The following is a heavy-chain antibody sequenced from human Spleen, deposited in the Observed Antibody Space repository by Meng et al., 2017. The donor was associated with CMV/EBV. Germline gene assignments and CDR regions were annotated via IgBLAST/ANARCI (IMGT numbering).Heavy chain of an antibody. D-gene: IGHD1-1*01. CDR1: GFIFSDHY. Sequence: GESLKISCAASGFIFSDHYMDWVRQAPGKGLEWVGRSRNKANRYTTEYAASVKGRFTISRDESKNSLYLQMNSLKTEDTAVFYCVRGYNSFDSWGRGTLVTVSS. CDR2: SRNKANRYTT. V-gene: IGHV3-72*01. J-gene: IGHJ4*02. CDR3: VRGYNSFDS.